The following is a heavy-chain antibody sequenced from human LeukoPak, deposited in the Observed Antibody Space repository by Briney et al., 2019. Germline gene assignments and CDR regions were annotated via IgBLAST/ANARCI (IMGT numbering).Heavy chain of an antibody. V-gene: IGHV4-30-4*08. D-gene: IGHD2-15*01. Sequence: SETLSLTCTVSGGSISSGDYYWSWIRQPPGKGLEWIGYIYYSGSTYYNPSLKSRVTISVDTSKNQFSLKLSSVTAADTAVYYCARSRSVYCSGGSCYRYAFDIWGQGTMVTVSS. CDR2: IYYSGST. CDR1: GGSISSGDYY. CDR3: ARSRSVYCSGGSCYRYAFDI. J-gene: IGHJ3*02.